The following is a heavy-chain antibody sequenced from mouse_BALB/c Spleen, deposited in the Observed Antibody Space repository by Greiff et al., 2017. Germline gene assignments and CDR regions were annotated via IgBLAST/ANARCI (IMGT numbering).Heavy chain of an antibody. CDR3: TRGTTVVSYYFDY. J-gene: IGHJ2*01. V-gene: IGHV1S127*01. Sequence: VQLQQPGAELVKPGASVKMSCKASGYTFTSYWMHWVKQRPGQGLEWIGVIDPSDSYTSYNQKFKGKATLTVDTSSSTAYMQLSSLTSEDSAVYNCTRGTTVVSYYFDYRGQGATLTVSS. D-gene: IGHD1-1*01. CDR2: IDPSDSYT. CDR1: GYTFTSYW.